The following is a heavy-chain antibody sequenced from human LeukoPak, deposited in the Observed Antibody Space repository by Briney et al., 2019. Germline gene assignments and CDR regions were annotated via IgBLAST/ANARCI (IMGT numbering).Heavy chain of an antibody. CDR3: ASGWYSDY. CDR1: VFTFSTYT. J-gene: IGHJ4*02. V-gene: IGHV3-21*01. D-gene: IGHD6-19*01. Sequence: GGSLRLSCAASVFTFSTYTMNWVRQAPGKGLKCGSSISSCSPSMYYADSMKGRFTISRDNVKNSLYLQMNSLRAEYTAVYYCASGWYSDYWGQGTLVTVSS. CDR2: ISSCSPSM.